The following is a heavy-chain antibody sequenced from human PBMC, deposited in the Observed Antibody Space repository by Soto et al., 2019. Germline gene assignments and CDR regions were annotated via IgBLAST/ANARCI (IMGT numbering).Heavy chain of an antibody. CDR3: AKDASQTFRSRYHNDD. D-gene: IGHD6-25*01. V-gene: IGHV1-2*02. Sequence: ASVNGSVKSSGYTFTGHYTHWGRQAPGQGLEWMGWINPDSGVTNYAQRFQDRVTLTRDTSISAAYMELSRLTSDDTAVYYCAKDASQTFRSRYHNDDWGQGTLVTVSS. CDR1: GYTFTGHY. J-gene: IGHJ4*02. CDR2: INPDSGVT.